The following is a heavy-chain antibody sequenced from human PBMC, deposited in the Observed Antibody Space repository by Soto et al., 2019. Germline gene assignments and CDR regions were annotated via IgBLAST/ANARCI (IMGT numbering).Heavy chain of an antibody. V-gene: IGHV3-15*07. Sequence: PGGSLRLSCAASGFTFSNAWMNWVRQAPGKGLEWVGRIKSKTDGGTTDYAAPVKGRFTISRDDSKNTLYLQMNSLKTEDTAVYYCTTDPLYYYGSGSPGSFDYWGQGTLVTVSS. D-gene: IGHD3-10*01. J-gene: IGHJ4*02. CDR3: TTDPLYYYGSGSPGSFDY. CDR2: IKSKTDGGTT. CDR1: GFTFSNAW.